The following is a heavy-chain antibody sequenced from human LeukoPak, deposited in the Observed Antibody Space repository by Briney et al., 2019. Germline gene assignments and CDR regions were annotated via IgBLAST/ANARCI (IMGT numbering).Heavy chain of an antibody. CDR1: GFTFSSYW. CDR3: ARGGYHHGFDI. Sequence: GGSLRLSCAASGFTFSSYWMHWVRQASGKGLVWVSRINSDGSDTIYADSVKGRFTISRDNAKSTVYLQMNSLKAEDTAVYYCARGGYHHGFDIWGQGTMVTVSS. V-gene: IGHV3-74*01. J-gene: IGHJ3*02. D-gene: IGHD2-15*01. CDR2: INSDGSDT.